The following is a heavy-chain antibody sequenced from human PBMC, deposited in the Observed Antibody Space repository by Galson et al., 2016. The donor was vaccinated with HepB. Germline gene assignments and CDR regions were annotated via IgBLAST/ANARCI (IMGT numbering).Heavy chain of an antibody. CDR3: GKHGGFDF. D-gene: IGHD3-16*01. V-gene: IGHV3-23*01. CDR2: ITGSGDAT. J-gene: IGHJ4*02. Sequence: SLRLSCAASGFSFSISGMSWVRQIPGRGLEWISGITGSGDATHYADSVKGRFIISRDNSKNTVHLFMNNLRVGDTAIYYCGKHGGFDFWGQGALVTVSS. CDR1: GFSFSISG.